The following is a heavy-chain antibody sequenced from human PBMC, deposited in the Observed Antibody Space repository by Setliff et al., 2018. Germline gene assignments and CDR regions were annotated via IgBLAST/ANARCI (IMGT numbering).Heavy chain of an antibody. CDR2: ISPVGST. Sequence: SETLSLTCGVYGGGGSFSNYYWSWIRQPPGKGLEWIGEISPVGSTNYNPSLRSRVTMSLDASKNRFSLNLSSVTAADTAVYYCARCLGFGSGWFDPWGQGTLVTVSS. J-gene: IGHJ5*02. CDR3: ARCLGFGSGWFDP. CDR1: GGGGSFSNYY. V-gene: IGHV4-34*01. D-gene: IGHD2-15*01.